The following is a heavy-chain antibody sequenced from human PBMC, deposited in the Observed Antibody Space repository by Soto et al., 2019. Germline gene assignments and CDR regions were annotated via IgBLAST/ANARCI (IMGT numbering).Heavy chain of an antibody. D-gene: IGHD3-10*01. V-gene: IGHV1-46*04. Sequence: QVQLVQSGAEVKKPGASVKVSCKASGYSFSTYYMHWVRQAPGQGLEWLGLINPSGGSARYAQNLQGRVTMTVDTSTTTVYMELSSLRSEDTAMYYCARDQGGFYGSRSDFMEDHWGQGTLITVSS. CDR2: INPSGGSA. CDR1: GYSFSTYY. CDR3: ARDQGGFYGSRSDFMEDH. J-gene: IGHJ4*02.